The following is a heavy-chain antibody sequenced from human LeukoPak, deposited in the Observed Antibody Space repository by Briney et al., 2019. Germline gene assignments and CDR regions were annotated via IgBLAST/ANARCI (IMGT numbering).Heavy chain of an antibody. V-gene: IGHV3-21*01. Sequence: PGGSLRLSCAASGFTFSSYSMNWVRQAPGKGLEWVSSISSSSSYIYYADSVKGRFTISRDNAKNSLYLQMNSLRAEDTAVYYCARDQEQNYYDRRGYGMDVWGQGTAVTVSS. J-gene: IGHJ6*02. CDR2: ISSSSSYI. CDR1: GFTFSSYS. CDR3: ARDQEQNYYDRRGYGMDV. D-gene: IGHD3-22*01.